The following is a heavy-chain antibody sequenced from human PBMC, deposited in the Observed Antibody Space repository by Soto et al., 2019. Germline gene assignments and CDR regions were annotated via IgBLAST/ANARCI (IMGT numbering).Heavy chain of an antibody. CDR3: ARDSEHLAVAGWYYFDY. Sequence: ASVKVSCKASGYTFTSYYMHWVRQAPGQGLEWMGIINPSGGSTSYAQKFQGRVTMTRDTSTSTVYMELSSLRSEDTAVYYCARDSEHLAVAGWYYFDYWGQGTLVTVSS. V-gene: IGHV1-46*01. CDR2: INPSGGST. J-gene: IGHJ4*02. CDR1: GYTFTSYY. D-gene: IGHD6-19*01.